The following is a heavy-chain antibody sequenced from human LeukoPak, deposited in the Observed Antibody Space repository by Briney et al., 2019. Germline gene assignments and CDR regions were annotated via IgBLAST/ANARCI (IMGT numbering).Heavy chain of an antibody. CDR3: ARHGLGGVHDFWSGYYSGWAYYFDY. V-gene: IGHV4-31*03. Sequence: SSETLSLTCTVSGGSVSSGGYYWSWIRLHPGKGLEWIGYIYYSGSTYYNPSLKSRVTISVDTSKNQFSLKLSSVTAADTAVYYCARHGLGGVHDFWSGYYSGWAYYFDYWGQGTLVTVSS. J-gene: IGHJ4*02. CDR2: IYYSGST. CDR1: GGSVSSGGYY. D-gene: IGHD3-3*01.